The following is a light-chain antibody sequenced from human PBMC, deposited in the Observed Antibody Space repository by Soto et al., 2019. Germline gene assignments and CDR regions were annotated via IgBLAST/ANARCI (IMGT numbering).Light chain of an antibody. CDR3: QQYGRSPPFT. V-gene: IGKV3-20*01. CDR1: QSISSRY. CDR2: GAS. J-gene: IGKJ2*01. Sequence: EIVLTQSPGTLSLSPGERATLSCRASQSISSRYLAWYQQKPGQAPRLLMYGASNRASGVPDRFSGSGSGTDFTLTISRLEPEDFAVYFCQQYGRSPPFTFGRGAKVEMK.